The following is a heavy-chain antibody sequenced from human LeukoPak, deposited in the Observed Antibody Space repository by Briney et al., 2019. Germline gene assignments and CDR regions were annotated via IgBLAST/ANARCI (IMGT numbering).Heavy chain of an antibody. CDR1: GFTVSSKY. V-gene: IGHV3-66*01. D-gene: IGHD1-26*01. CDR2: IYSSGST. J-gene: IGHJ3*02. CDR3: ARILGQISGSYYDAFDI. Sequence: LTGGSLRLSCAASGFTVSSKYMSWVRQAPGKGLECVSFIYSSGSTYYADSVKGRFTISRDNSKNTLYLQMNSLRAEDTAVYYCARILGQISGSYYDAFDIWGQGTMVTVSS.